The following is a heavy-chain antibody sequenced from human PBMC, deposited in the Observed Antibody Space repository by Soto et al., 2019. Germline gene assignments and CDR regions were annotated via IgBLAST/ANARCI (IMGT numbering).Heavy chain of an antibody. CDR1: EFTFDDYG. J-gene: IGHJ4*02. CDR2: INWNGGST. V-gene: IGHV3-20*04. Sequence: PGGSLRLSCAASEFTFDDYGMSWVRQAPGKGLEWVSGINWNGGSTSYADSVKGRFTIARDNAKNLLYLQMNSLRAEDTALYYCARGPRNSYGPATKVLDYWGQGTLVTVSS. CDR3: ARGPRNSYGPATKVLDY. D-gene: IGHD5-18*01.